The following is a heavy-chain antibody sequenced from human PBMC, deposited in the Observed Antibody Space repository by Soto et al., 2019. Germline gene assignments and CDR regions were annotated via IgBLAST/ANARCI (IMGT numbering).Heavy chain of an antibody. CDR2: IRSKANSYAT. J-gene: IGHJ6*02. V-gene: IGHV3-73*01. CDR1: GFTFSGSA. CDR3: TRQPLRFLEWLPPYYYGMDV. Sequence: GGSLRLSCAASGFTFSGSAMHWVRQASGKGLEWVGRIRSKANSYATACAASVKGRFTISRDDSKNTAYLQMNSLKTEDTAVYYCTRQPLRFLEWLPPYYYGMDVWGQGTTVTVSS. D-gene: IGHD3-3*01.